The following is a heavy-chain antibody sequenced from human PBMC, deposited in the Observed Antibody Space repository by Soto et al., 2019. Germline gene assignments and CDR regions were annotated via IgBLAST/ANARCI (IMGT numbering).Heavy chain of an antibody. CDR2: ISYDGSNK. CDR1: GFTFSSYA. J-gene: IGHJ6*02. V-gene: IGHV3-30-3*01. CDR3: VRGVINRHYYGMDV. Sequence: PGGSLRLSCAASGFTFSSYAVHWVRQAPGKGLEWVAVISYDGSNKYYADSVKGRFTISRDNSKNTLYLQMNSLRAEDTAVYYCVRGVINRHYYGMDVWGQGTTVTVS. D-gene: IGHD3-10*01.